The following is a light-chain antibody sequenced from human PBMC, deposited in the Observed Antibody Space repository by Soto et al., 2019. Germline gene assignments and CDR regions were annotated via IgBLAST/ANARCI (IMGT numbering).Light chain of an antibody. J-gene: IGLJ1*01. V-gene: IGLV2-14*03. CDR1: SSDVGAYDY. CDR2: DVS. Sequence: QSVLPQPASVSGSPGQAITVSCTGTSSDVGAYDYVSWYQHHPGKAPKLMIYDVSYRPSGVSNRFSGSKSGNTASLTISGLQAEDEADYYCSSCTSSSTLVFGTGTKVTVL. CDR3: SSCTSSSTLV.